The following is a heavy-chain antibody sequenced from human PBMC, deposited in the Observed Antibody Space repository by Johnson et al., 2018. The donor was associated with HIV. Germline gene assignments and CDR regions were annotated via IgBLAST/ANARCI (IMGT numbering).Heavy chain of an antibody. CDR3: ASAWGSRGYLTSLRGAFDI. J-gene: IGHJ3*02. D-gene: IGHD3-22*01. Sequence: QMQLVESGGGVVQPGRSLRLSCAASGFTFSSYAMHWVRQAPGKGLEWVAVISYDGSNKYYPDSVKGRFTISRDNAKNTLYLQMNSLRAADTAVYYGASAWGSRGYLTSLRGAFDIWGQGTMVTVSS. V-gene: IGHV3-30*14. CDR1: GFTFSSYA. CDR2: ISYDGSNK.